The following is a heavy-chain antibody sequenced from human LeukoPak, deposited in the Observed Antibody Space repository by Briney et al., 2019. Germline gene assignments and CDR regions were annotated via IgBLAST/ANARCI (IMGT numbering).Heavy chain of an antibody. CDR3: ARGVNWSGWYNY. CDR1: GGSISSYY. D-gene: IGHD6-19*01. J-gene: IGHJ4*02. V-gene: IGHV4-59*08. CDR2: IYYSGST. Sequence: PSETLSLTCAVSGGSISSYYWSWIRQPPGKGLEWIGYIYYSGSTNYNPSLKSRVTISVDTSKNQFSLKLSSVTAADTAVYYCARGVNWSGWYNYWGQGTLVTVSS.